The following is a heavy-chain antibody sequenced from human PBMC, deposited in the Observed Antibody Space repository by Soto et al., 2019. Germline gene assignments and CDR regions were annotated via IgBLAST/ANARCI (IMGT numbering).Heavy chain of an antibody. V-gene: IGHV1-8*02. J-gene: IGHJ4*02. Sequence: ASVKVSCKASGYNLNTFAIYWVRQATGHGLEWMGWMNPNSGNTGYAQELRGRVTMTRNTSNTTAYMELTSLTSDDTGVYYCAGGNFRYWGQGTLVTVSS. CDR3: AGGNFRY. CDR2: MNPNSGNT. CDR1: GYNLNTFA.